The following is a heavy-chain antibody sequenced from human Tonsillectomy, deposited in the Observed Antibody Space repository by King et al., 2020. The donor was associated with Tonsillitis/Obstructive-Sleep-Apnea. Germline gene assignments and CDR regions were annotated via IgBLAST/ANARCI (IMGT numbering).Heavy chain of an antibody. J-gene: IGHJ6*02. CDR1: GYTFTAYG. Sequence: QLVQSGAEVKKPGASVNVSCKASGYTFTAYGITWVRQAPGQGLEWMGWISAYNGNTNYAQKLQGRITVTTDTSTSTAYMELGSLRSDDTAMYYCALRPYGDWRTMDVWGQGATLTVS. D-gene: IGHD4-17*01. V-gene: IGHV1-18*01. CDR3: ALRPYGDWRTMDV. CDR2: ISAYNGNT.